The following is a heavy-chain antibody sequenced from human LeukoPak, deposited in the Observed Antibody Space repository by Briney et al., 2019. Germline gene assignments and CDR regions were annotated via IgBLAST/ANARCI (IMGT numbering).Heavy chain of an antibody. J-gene: IGHJ5*02. Sequence: PSATLSLTCMVSGYSIGRDYYWAWLRQPPGKGLEWIGSIFHTGRTVYNPSYESRLTISMDTSKNEFFLRLNSVTAADTAVYFCARDGGYPTTDEGFDPWGLGTLVTVSS. D-gene: IGHD5-12*01. V-gene: IGHV4-38-2*02. CDR1: GYSIGRDYY. CDR2: IFHTGRT. CDR3: ARDGGYPTTDEGFDP.